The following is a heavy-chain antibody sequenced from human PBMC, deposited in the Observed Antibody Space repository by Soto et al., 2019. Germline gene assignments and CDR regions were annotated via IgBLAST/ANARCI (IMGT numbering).Heavy chain of an antibody. V-gene: IGHV4-59*01. J-gene: IGHJ5*02. CDR1: GGSISSYY. CDR3: ARDDNGNWFDP. Sequence: SETLSLTCTVSGGSISSYYWSWIRQPPGKGLEWIGYIYYSGSTNYNPSLKSRVTISVDTSKNQFSLKLSSVTAADTAVYYCARDDNGNWFDPWGQGTLVTVSS. D-gene: IGHD2-8*01. CDR2: IYYSGST.